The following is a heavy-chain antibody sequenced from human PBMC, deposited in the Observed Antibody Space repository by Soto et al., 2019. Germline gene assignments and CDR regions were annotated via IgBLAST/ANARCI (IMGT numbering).Heavy chain of an antibody. J-gene: IGHJ6*02. CDR1: GDSISTYY. Sequence: QVQLQESGPGLVKPSETLSLTCTVSGDSISTYYWSWIRQPPGKGLEWIGYLYDSGSTHYNPSLKSRVTISVDKSKNQFSLKLNSVTAADTAVYYCARENYYGSGTYFRLDVWGQGTRVTVSS. CDR3: ARENYYGSGTYFRLDV. V-gene: IGHV4-59*01. CDR2: LYDSGST. D-gene: IGHD3-10*01.